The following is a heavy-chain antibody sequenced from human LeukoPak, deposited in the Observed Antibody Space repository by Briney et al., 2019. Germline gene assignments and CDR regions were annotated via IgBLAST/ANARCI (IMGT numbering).Heavy chain of an antibody. CDR1: GFTVSSNY. CDR2: IYSGGST. V-gene: IGHV3-53*01. J-gene: IGHJ6*02. CDR3: ARALGGYYGMDV. Sequence: GGSVTLSCAASGFTVSSNYMSWVRQAPGRGLEWVSVIYSGGSTYYADSVKGRFTISRDNSKNTLYLQMNSLRAEDTAVYYCARALGGYYGMDVWGQGTTVTVSS. D-gene: IGHD3-16*01.